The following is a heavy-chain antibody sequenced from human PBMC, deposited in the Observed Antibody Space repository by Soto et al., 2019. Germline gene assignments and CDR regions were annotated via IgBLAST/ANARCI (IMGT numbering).Heavy chain of an antibody. CDR1: GFTFSSYG. V-gene: IGHV3-33*01. CDR2: IWYDGSNK. Sequence: QVQLVESGGGVVQPGRSLRLSCAASGFTFSSYGMHWVRQAPGKGLEWVAVIWYDGSNKYYADSVKGRFTISRDNSKNTLYLQMNSLRAEDTAVYYCARPRRRWELPPDAFDIWGQGTMVTVSS. J-gene: IGHJ3*02. CDR3: ARPRRRWELPPDAFDI. D-gene: IGHD1-26*01.